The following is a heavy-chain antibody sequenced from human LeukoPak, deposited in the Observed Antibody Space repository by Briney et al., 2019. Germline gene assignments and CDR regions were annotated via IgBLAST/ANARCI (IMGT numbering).Heavy chain of an antibody. D-gene: IGHD2-15*01. CDR1: GGSISSGSYY. V-gene: IGHV4-61*02. J-gene: IGHJ4*02. CDR3: ARGPTYCSSSSCLQGE. CDR2: IYTSGST. Sequence: PSQTLSLTCTVSGGSISSGSYYWSWIRQPAGKGLEWIGRIYTSGSTNYNPSLKSRVTISVDTSKNQFSLKLSSVTAADTAVSYCARGPTYCSSSSCLQGEWGQGTLVPSPQ.